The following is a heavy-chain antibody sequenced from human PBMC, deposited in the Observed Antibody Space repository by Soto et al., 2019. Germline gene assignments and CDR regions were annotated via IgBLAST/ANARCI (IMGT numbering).Heavy chain of an antibody. CDR2: ISSGSSNI. D-gene: IGHD2-15*01. CDR3: ASATVVAATFDF. CDR1: GFAFRSYN. V-gene: IGHV3-21*01. J-gene: IGHJ4*02. Sequence: EVQLVESGGGLVKPGGSLTLSCAASGFAFRSYNMNWVRQAPGKGLEWVASISSGSSNIYYADSVKGRFTISRDNAKNSLFLQMDSLRAEDSAVYYCASATVVAATFDFWGQGTRVTVSS.